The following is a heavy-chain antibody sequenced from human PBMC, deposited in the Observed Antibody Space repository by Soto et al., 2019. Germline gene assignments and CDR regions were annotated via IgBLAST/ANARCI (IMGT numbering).Heavy chain of an antibody. V-gene: IGHV4-59*01. D-gene: IGHD1-26*01. Sequence: PSETLSLTCTVSGASISSYYWSWVRQPPGKGLEWIGYMDYSGTKNNPSLKSRVTLSMDTSKNQFSLKLSSVTAADTAVYYCGRDQPGSPVFDRAFDIWGQGTMVTVSS. J-gene: IGHJ3*02. CDR1: GASISSYY. CDR3: GRDQPGSPVFDRAFDI. CDR2: MDYSGT.